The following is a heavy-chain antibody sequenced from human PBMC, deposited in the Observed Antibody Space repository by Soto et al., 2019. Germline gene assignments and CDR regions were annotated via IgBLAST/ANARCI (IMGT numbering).Heavy chain of an antibody. CDR3: TTDAQYYDFWSGYYYYGMDV. CDR1: GFTFSNAW. J-gene: IGHJ6*02. V-gene: IGHV3-15*01. CDR2: IKSKTDGGTT. D-gene: IGHD3-3*01. Sequence: AGGSLRLSCAASGFTFSNAWMSWVRQAPGKGLEWVGRIKSKTDGGTTDYAAPVKGRFTISRDDSKNTLYLQMNSLKTEDTAVYYCTTDAQYYDFWSGYYYYGMDVWGQGTTVTVSS.